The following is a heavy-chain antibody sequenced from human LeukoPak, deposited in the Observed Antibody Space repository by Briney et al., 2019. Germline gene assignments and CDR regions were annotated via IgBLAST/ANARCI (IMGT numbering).Heavy chain of an antibody. J-gene: IGHJ4*02. CDR2: INSNSSYI. CDR1: GFTFSSYS. Sequence: GGSLRLSCAASGFTFSSYSMNWVRQAPGKGLEWASSINSNSSYIYYADSVKGRFTISRDNAKNSLYLQMNSLRAEDTAVYYCAKGSTGGSSPNGFWGQGTLVTVSS. D-gene: IGHD6-6*01. CDR3: AKGSTGGSSPNGF. V-gene: IGHV3-21*04.